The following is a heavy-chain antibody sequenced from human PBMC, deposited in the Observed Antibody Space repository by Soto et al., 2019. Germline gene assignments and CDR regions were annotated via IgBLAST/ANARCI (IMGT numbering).Heavy chain of an antibody. J-gene: IGHJ4*02. CDR3: AHLYWVASGIRYYFDY. CDR2: IYWDDDQ. CDR1: GFSLTTDAVG. Sequence: QITLKESGPPLVKPTQTLTLTCTFSGFSLTTDAVGVGWIRQPPGKALEWLALIYWDDDQRYSPSLKTRLTITKDASSNQVVLTLANMDPADTGTYYCAHLYWVASGIRYYFDYWGQGTLVTVSS. D-gene: IGHD1-1*01. V-gene: IGHV2-5*02.